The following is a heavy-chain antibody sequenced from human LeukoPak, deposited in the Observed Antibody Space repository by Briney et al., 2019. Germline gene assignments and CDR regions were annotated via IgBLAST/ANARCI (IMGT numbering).Heavy chain of an antibody. D-gene: IGHD5-24*01. Sequence: SETLSPTCTVSGGSISSYYWSWIRQPPGKGLEWIGYIYYSGKTNYNPSLKSRLTISVDTSKNQFSLKLSSVTAADTAVYYCARESRRDVYKFDYWGQGTLVTVSS. CDR3: ARESRRDVYKFDY. J-gene: IGHJ4*02. V-gene: IGHV4-59*01. CDR1: GGSISSYY. CDR2: IYYSGKT.